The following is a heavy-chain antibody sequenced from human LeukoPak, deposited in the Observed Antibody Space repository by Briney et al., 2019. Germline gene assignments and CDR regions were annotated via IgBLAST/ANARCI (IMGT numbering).Heavy chain of an antibody. CDR1: GGSISSYY. V-gene: IGHV4-59*01. CDR2: IYYSGST. CDR3: ARAALQGWFDP. Sequence: SETLSLTCTVSGGSISSYYWSWIRQPPGKGLEWIGYIYYSGSTNYNPSLKSRVTISVDTSKNQFSLKLSSVTAADTAVYYCARAALQGWFDPWGQGTLVTVSS. J-gene: IGHJ5*02.